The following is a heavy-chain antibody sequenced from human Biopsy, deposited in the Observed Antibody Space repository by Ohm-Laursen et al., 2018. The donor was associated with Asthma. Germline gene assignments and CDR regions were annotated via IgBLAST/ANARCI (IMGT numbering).Heavy chain of an antibody. CDR3: LRDTLGYYFDI. V-gene: IGHV3-30-3*01. Sequence: SLRLSCAAAGRHFGSYNMHWARQAPGKGLEWVAVITFDGSTQHYGDSVKGRFTISRDNSKNMLFLQMNSLRAEDTAVYYCLRDTLGYYFDIWGQGTQVTVSA. CDR1: GRHFGSYN. D-gene: IGHD6-13*01. CDR2: ITFDGSTQ. J-gene: IGHJ4*02.